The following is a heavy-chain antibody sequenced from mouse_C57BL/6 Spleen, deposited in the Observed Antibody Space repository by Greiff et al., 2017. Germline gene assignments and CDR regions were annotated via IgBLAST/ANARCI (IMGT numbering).Heavy chain of an antibody. CDR1: GFTFSDYY. CDR3: AGYSNYEGFAY. D-gene: IGHD2-5*01. Sequence: EVKLVESEGGLVQPGSSMKLSCTASGFTFSDYYMAWVRQVPEKGLEWVANINYDGSSTYYLDSLKSRFIISRDNAKNILYLQMSSLKSEDTATYYCAGYSNYEGFAYWGQGTLVTVSA. V-gene: IGHV5-16*01. J-gene: IGHJ3*01. CDR2: INYDGSST.